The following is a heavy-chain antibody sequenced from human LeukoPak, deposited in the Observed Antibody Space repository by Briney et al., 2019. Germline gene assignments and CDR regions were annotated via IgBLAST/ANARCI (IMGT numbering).Heavy chain of an antibody. CDR1: EFTFSNYW. CDR3: ARDRLGTEDYYYYYMDV. D-gene: IGHD7-27*01. CDR2: IWYDGSNK. V-gene: IGHV3-33*08. J-gene: IGHJ6*03. Sequence: GGSLRLSCAPSEFTFSNYWMSWVRQAPGKGLEWVAVIWYDGSNKYYADSVKGRFTISRDNSKNTLYLQMNSLRAEDTAVYYCARDRLGTEDYYYYYMDVWGKGTTVTVSS.